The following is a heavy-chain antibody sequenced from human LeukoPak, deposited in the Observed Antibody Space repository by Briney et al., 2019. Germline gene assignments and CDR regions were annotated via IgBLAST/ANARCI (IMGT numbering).Heavy chain of an antibody. CDR2: ISSSGSTI. Sequence: PGGSLRLSCAASGFTFSSYEMNWVRQAPGKGLEWVSYISSSGSTIYYADSVKGRFTISRDNAKNSLYLQMNSLRAEDTAVYYCAREYSSSWYPYFDYWDQGTLVTVSS. V-gene: IGHV3-48*03. D-gene: IGHD6-13*01. CDR3: AREYSSSWYPYFDY. J-gene: IGHJ4*02. CDR1: GFTFSSYE.